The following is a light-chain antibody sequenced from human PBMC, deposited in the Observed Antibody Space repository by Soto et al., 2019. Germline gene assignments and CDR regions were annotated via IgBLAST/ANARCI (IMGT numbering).Light chain of an antibody. CDR3: QQYYSYPMT. J-gene: IGKJ1*01. Sequence: AIHLTPPPSSLSASVGDRVTITCRASQGISSYLGWYQQNPGKAPNLLSYAASTLQSEVDTIISSRGARNDITLTNSCLHYEDSVYYCRQQYYSYPMTFGQGTKLDIK. CDR2: AAS. V-gene: IGKV1-8*01. CDR1: QGISSY.